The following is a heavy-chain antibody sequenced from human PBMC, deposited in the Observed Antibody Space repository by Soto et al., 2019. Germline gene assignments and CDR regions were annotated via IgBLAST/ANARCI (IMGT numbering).Heavy chain of an antibody. Sequence: EEQLVESGGGLVQPGGSLRLSCTASGFSVSFEYMTWVRQPPGKGLEWVSGIYSDGTLDYGDSVKGRFTISRHSSKNTLYLQINRLRPEDTATYYCAKAGLGSGNGGMGVWGRGTTVTVSS. CDR2: IYSDGTL. V-gene: IGHV3-53*04. D-gene: IGHD3-10*01. CDR1: GFSVSFEY. CDR3: AKAGLGSGNGGMGV. J-gene: IGHJ6*02.